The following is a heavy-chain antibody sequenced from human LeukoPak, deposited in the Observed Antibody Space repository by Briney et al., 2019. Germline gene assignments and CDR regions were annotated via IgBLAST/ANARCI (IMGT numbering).Heavy chain of an antibody. D-gene: IGHD3-16*01. J-gene: IGHJ4*02. CDR3: ARDSYDYVWGSLKYFDY. Sequence: GGSLRLSCAASGFTFSSYWMSWIRQAPGKGLEWVANINQDGSKKYYVDSVKGRFTISRDNAKNSLYLQMNSLRAEDTAVYYCARDSYDYVWGSLKYFDYWGQGTLVTVSS. CDR1: GFTFSSYW. V-gene: IGHV3-7*01. CDR2: INQDGSKK.